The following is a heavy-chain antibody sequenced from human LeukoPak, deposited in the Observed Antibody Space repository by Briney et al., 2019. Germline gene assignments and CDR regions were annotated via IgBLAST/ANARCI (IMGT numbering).Heavy chain of an antibody. CDR1: GFTFSSYW. Sequence: PGWSLRLSCAASGFTFSSYWMSWVRQAPGKGLEWVANIKQDGSEKYYVDSVKGRFTISRDNSKNTLYLQMNSLRAEDTAVYYCARAITIFGVVIGDAFDIWGQGTMVTVSS. V-gene: IGHV3-7*01. J-gene: IGHJ3*02. D-gene: IGHD3-3*01. CDR3: ARAITIFGVVIGDAFDI. CDR2: IKQDGSEK.